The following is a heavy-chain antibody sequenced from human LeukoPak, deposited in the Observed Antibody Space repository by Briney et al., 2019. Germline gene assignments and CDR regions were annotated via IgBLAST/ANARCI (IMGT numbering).Heavy chain of an antibody. CDR3: ARGVYIAAAQYGY. CDR1: GGSIRSYY. CDR2: IYSSGTT. J-gene: IGHJ4*02. D-gene: IGHD6-13*01. Sequence: PSETLSLTCIVSGGSIRSYYWSWIRQPAGKGLEWIGRIYSSGTTNSSASLKSRVTISVDTSKNRFSLKLSSVTAADTAVYYCARGVYIAAAQYGYWGQGTLVTVSS. V-gene: IGHV4-4*07.